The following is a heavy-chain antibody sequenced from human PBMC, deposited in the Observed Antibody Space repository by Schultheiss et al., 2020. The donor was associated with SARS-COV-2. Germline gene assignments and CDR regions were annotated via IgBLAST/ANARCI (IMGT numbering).Heavy chain of an antibody. CDR1: GFTFSSYA. V-gene: IGHV3-23*01. Sequence: GGSLRLSCAASGFTFSSYAMSWVRQAPGKGLEWVSTISGSGGSTYYADSVKGRFTISRDNSKNTLYLQMNSLRAEDTAVYYCAKDFVGYSSGWYVFDYWGQGTLVTVSS. D-gene: IGHD6-19*01. J-gene: IGHJ4*02. CDR2: ISGSGGST. CDR3: AKDFVGYSSGWYVFDY.